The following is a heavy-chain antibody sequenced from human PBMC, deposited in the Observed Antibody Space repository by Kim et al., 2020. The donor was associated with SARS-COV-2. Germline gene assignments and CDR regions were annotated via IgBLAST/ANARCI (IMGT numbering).Heavy chain of an antibody. Sequence: ASVKVSCKASGYTFTGYYMHWVRQAPGQGLEWMGRINPNSGGTNYAQKFQGRVTMTKDTSISTAYMELSRLRSDDTAVYYCARTTEKWAAAAAYYYYMDVWGKGTPVTVSS. V-gene: IGHV1-2*06. CDR3: ARTTEKWAAAAAYYYYMDV. D-gene: IGHD6-13*01. CDR2: INPNSGGT. CDR1: GYTFTGYY. J-gene: IGHJ6*03.